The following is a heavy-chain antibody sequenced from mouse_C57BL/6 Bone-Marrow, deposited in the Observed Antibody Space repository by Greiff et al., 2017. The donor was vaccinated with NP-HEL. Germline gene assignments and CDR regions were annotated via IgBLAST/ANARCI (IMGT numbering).Heavy chain of an antibody. J-gene: IGHJ1*03. CDR3: ARRSRWYFDV. Sequence: DVKLVESGGGLVQPGGSLKLSCAASGFTFSDYYMYWVRQTPEKRLEWVAYISNGGGSTYYPDTVKGRFTISRDNAKNTLYLQMSRLKSEDTAMYYCARRSRWYFDVWGTGTTVTVSS. D-gene: IGHD1-1*01. CDR2: ISNGGGST. CDR1: GFTFSDYY. V-gene: IGHV5-12*01.